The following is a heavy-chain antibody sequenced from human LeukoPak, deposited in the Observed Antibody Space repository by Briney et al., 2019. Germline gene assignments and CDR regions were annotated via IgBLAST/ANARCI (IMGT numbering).Heavy chain of an antibody. CDR2: IYYSGNT. CDR1: GGSISSYY. CDR3: ARVYYSRSYDYWYFDL. Sequence: ASETLSLTCTVSGGSISSYYWSWIRQPPGKGLEWIGYIYYSGNTNYNPSLKSRVTISVDTSKNQFSLKLRSVTAADTAVYYCARVYYSRSYDYWYFDLWGRGTLVTVSS. D-gene: IGHD6-13*01. V-gene: IGHV4-59*01. J-gene: IGHJ2*01.